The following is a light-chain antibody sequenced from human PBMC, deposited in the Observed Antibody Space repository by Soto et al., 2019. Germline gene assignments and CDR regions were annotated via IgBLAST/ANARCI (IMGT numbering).Light chain of an antibody. Sequence: DIQMTQSPSHRYASGGDRVTITCRASQSISSYLNWYQQKPGKAPKLLIYAASSLQSGVPSRFSGSGSGTDFTLTISSLQPEDFATYYCQQSYSTPITFGKGTRLEIK. CDR2: AAS. V-gene: IGKV1-39*01. CDR1: QSISSY. CDR3: QQSYSTPIT. J-gene: IGKJ5*01.